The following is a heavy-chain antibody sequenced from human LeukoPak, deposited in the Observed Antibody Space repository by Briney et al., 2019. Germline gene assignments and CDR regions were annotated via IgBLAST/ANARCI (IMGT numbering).Heavy chain of an antibody. J-gene: IGHJ4*02. CDR1: GYTFTSYA. D-gene: IGHD3-10*01. CDR2: INAGNGNT. V-gene: IGHV1-3*01. Sequence: GASVKVSCKASGYTFTSYAMHWVRQAPGQRLEWMGWINAGNGNTKYSQKFQGRVTITRDTSASTAYMELSSLRSEDTAVYYCAIGKVRGLPADYWGQGTLVTVSS. CDR3: AIGKVRGLPADY.